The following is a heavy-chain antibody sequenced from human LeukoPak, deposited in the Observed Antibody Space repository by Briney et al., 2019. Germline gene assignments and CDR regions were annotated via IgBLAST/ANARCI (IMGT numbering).Heavy chain of an antibody. J-gene: IGHJ4*02. CDR1: GGSFSGYY. V-gene: IGHV4-34*01. Sequence: PSETLSLTCAVYGGSFSGYYWSWIRQPPGKGLEWIGEINHSGSTNYNPSLKSRVTISVDTSKNQFSLKLSSVTAADTAVYYCARGDYGRSKYDYWGQGTLVTVSS. CDR2: INHSGST. D-gene: IGHD4-17*01. CDR3: ARGDYGRSKYDY.